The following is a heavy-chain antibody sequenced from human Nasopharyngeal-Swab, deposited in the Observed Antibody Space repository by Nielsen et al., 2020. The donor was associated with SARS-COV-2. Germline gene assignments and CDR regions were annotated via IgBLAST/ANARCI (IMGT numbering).Heavy chain of an antibody. J-gene: IGHJ4*02. D-gene: IGHD2-15*01. Sequence: GGALGLSRAASGFTFSDSAVHWGRPAAGGGGGWGARIRSKRNNYATAYSASGKGRFIIFRDDPTNTAYLQMNSLKTEDTAVYYCTRCGGGCYSGRDYWGQGTLVTVSS. V-gene: IGHV3-73*01. CDR3: TRCGGGCYSGRDY. CDR1: GFTFSDSA. CDR2: IRSKRNNYAT.